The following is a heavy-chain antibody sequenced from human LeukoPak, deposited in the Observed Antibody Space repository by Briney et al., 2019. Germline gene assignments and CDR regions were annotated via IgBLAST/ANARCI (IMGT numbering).Heavy chain of an antibody. CDR1: GFTFSNYW. V-gene: IGHV3-7*03. CDR3: ARCYTYGTTWFGGLDV. D-gene: IGHD3-10*01. CDR2: IKQDGGAK. J-gene: IGHJ6*02. Sequence: PGGSPRLSCAASGFTFSNYWMSWVRQAPGKGLEWVANIKQDGGAKNYVDSVKGRFTISRDNAKKSLYLQMNSLRAEDTAVYYCARCYTYGTTWFGGLDVWGQGTTVTVSS.